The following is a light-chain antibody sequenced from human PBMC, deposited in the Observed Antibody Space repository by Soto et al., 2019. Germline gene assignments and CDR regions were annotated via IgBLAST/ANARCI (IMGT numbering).Light chain of an antibody. V-gene: IGKV3-20*01. CDR2: GAS. CDR3: QQYVSSQM. Sequence: EIVLTQSPGILSLSTGERATLSCRASQSVSSSSLAWYQQKPGQAPRLLIYGASSRATGIPDRFSGSGSGTDFTLTISRLDPDQFAVYFCQQYVSSQMFGQGTKVEIK. J-gene: IGKJ1*01. CDR1: QSVSSSS.